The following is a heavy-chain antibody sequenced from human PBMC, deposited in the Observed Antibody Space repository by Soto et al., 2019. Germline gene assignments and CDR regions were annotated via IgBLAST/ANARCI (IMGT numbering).Heavy chain of an antibody. CDR1: GFSLSTSGVG. J-gene: IGHJ5*02. Sequence: SGPTLVNPTQTLTLTCTFSGFSLSTSGVGVGWIRQPPGKALEWLALIYWDDDKRYSPSLKSRLTITKDTSKNQVVLTMTNMDPVDTATYYCAHRQTIAVAGLAFSWFDPWGQGTLVTVSS. CDR3: AHRQTIAVAGLAFSWFDP. D-gene: IGHD6-19*01. V-gene: IGHV2-5*02. CDR2: IYWDDDK.